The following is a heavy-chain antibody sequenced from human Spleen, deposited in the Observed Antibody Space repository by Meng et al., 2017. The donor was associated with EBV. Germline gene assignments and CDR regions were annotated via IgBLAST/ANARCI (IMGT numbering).Heavy chain of an antibody. CDR2: TYYRSNWYN. CDR3: TRTPHSSADWFDP. CDR1: GDSVSSNNAA. D-gene: IGHD1-26*01. J-gene: IGHJ5*02. Sequence: QVQLQQSGPGLVKPSQTLSLTCAISGDSVSSNNAAWSWIRQSPSRGLEWLGRTYYRSNWYNDYAVSLRSRLTINPDTSKNQFSLQLRSVTPEDTAVYYCTRTPHSSADWFDPWGQGTLVTVSS. V-gene: IGHV6-1*01.